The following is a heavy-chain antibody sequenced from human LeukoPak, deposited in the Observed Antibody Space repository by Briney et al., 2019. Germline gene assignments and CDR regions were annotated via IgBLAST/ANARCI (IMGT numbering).Heavy chain of an antibody. V-gene: IGHV1-18*01. Sequence: ASVKVSCKASGGTLSNYAISWVRQAPGQGLEWMGWISAYNGNTNYAQKLQGRVTMTTDTSTSTAYMELRSLRSDDTAVYYCARDLAYYGSGSYADWFDPWGQGTLVTVSS. CDR2: ISAYNGNT. D-gene: IGHD3-10*01. CDR3: ARDLAYYGSGSYADWFDP. CDR1: GGTLSNYA. J-gene: IGHJ5*02.